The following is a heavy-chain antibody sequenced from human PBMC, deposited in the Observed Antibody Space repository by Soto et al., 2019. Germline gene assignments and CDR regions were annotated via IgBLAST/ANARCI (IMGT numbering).Heavy chain of an antibody. J-gene: IGHJ4*02. Sequence: PGGSLRLSCAASGFTFSSYCMHWVRQAPGKGLEWVAVISYDGSNKYYADSVKGRFTISRDNSKNTLYLQMNSLRAEDTAVYYCAKDGGSRGAAEIDHWGQGTLVTVSS. V-gene: IGHV3-30*18. CDR3: AKDGGSRGAAEIDH. CDR2: ISYDGSNK. CDR1: GFTFSSYC. D-gene: IGHD6-13*01.